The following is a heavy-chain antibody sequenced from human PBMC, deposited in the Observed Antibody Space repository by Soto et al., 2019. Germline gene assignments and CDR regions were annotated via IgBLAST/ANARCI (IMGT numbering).Heavy chain of an antibody. Sequence: SETLSLTCAVSGYSISSSNWWGWIRQPPGKGLEWIGYIYYSGSTYYNPSLKSRVTMSVDTSKNQLSLKLSSVTAVDTAVYYCARAYYYDSSGYPDAFDIWGQGTMVTVSS. D-gene: IGHD3-22*01. J-gene: IGHJ3*02. CDR3: ARAYYYDSSGYPDAFDI. CDR1: GYSISSSNW. CDR2: IYYSGST. V-gene: IGHV4-28*03.